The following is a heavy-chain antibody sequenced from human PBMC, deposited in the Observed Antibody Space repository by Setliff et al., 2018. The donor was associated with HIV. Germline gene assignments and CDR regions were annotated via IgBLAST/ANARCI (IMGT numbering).Heavy chain of an antibody. D-gene: IGHD1-1*01. Sequence: SGPTLVNPTQTLTLTCTFSGLSLSTSGVGVGWTRQSPGKALEWLAFIYWNNNKHYSTSLKSRLTVTKDTSKNRVVFTMTNMDPVDTATYYCAYSGRQLRGPYFDFWGQGTPVTVSS. CDR2: IYWNNNK. V-gene: IGHV2-5*01. J-gene: IGHJ4*02. CDR1: GLSLSTSGVG. CDR3: AYSGRQLRGPYFDF.